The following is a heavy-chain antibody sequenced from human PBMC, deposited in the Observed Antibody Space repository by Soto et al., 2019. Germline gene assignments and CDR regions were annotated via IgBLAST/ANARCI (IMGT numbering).Heavy chain of an antibody. CDR2: ISAYNGNT. J-gene: IGHJ3*02. CDR1: GYTFTSYG. CDR3: ARHYDSIGYYTGDAFDI. Sequence: ASVKVSCKASGYTFTSYGISWERQAPGQGLEWMGWISAYNGNTNYAQKLQGRVTMTTDTSTSTAYMELRRLRSDDTAVYYCARHYDSIGYYTGDAFDIWGQGTMVTVSS. V-gene: IGHV1-18*01. D-gene: IGHD3-22*01.